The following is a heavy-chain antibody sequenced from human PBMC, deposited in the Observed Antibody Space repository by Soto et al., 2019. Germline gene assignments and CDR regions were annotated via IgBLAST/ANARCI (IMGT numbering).Heavy chain of an antibody. CDR2: INPSGGST. CDR3: ARPGGSWEYDAFDI. D-gene: IGHD2-15*01. CDR1: GYSLNIYD. V-gene: IGHV1-46*02. J-gene: IGHJ3*02. Sequence: EASVKVACTASGYSLNIYDMAGVRKDPGQGLEWMGIINPSGGSTSYAQKFQGRVTMTRDTSTSTVYMELSSLRSEDTAVYYCARPGGSWEYDAFDIWGQGTMVTVSS.